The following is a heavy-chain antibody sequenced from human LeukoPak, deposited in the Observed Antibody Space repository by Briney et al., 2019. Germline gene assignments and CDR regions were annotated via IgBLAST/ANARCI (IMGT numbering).Heavy chain of an antibody. CDR1: GFTFSSYS. D-gene: IGHD2-15*01. CDR2: ISSSSSYI. V-gene: IGHV3-21*01. CDR3: ARVVVVAAKGHYYYMDV. Sequence: GGSLRLSCAASGFTFSSYSMNWVRQAPGKGLEWVSSISSSSSYIYYTDSVKGRFTISTDNAKNSLYLQMNSLRAEDTAVYYCARVVVVAAKGHYYYMDVWGKGTTVTVSS. J-gene: IGHJ6*03.